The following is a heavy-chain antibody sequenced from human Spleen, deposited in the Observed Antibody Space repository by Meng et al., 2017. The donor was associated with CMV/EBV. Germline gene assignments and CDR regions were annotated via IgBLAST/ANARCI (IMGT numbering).Heavy chain of an antibody. Sequence: GGSLRLSCAASGFTFSSYSMNWVRQAPGKGLEWVSSISSSSSYIYYADSVKGRFTISRDNSKNTLYLQMNSLRAEDTAVYYCAKDSSGYYSHGTAFDIWGQGTMVTVSS. CDR3: AKDSSGYYSHGTAFDI. CDR1: GFTFSSYS. V-gene: IGHV3-21*04. D-gene: IGHD3-22*01. J-gene: IGHJ3*02. CDR2: ISSSSSYI.